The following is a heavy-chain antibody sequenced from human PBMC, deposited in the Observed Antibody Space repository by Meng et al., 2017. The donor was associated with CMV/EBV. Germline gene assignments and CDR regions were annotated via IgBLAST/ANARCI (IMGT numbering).Heavy chain of an antibody. D-gene: IGHD6-13*01. J-gene: IGHJ1*01. CDR3: ARGEQLAEYFQH. CDR2: ISSSSSYI. V-gene: IGHV3-21*01. CDR1: GFTFSSYS. Sequence: EAQLVESGGGLVKPGGSRRLSCAASGFTFSSYSMNWVRQAPGKGLEWVSSISSSSSYIYYADSVKGRFTISRDNAKNSLYLQMNSLRAEDTAVYYCARGEQLAEYFQHWGQGTLVTVSS.